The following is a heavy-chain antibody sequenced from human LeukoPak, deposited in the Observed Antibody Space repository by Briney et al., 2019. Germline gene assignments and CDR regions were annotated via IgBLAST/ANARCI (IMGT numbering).Heavy chain of an antibody. Sequence: VASVKVSCKASGYTFTNHGINWVRQAPGQGLEWMGWINTYKGDTNYAQNLQGRVTMTADKSTSIAYIELRSLRSDDTAVYYCARGLWSESFDYWGQGALVTVSS. V-gene: IGHV1-18*01. CDR2: INTYKGDT. CDR1: GYTFTNHG. J-gene: IGHJ4*02. D-gene: IGHD2-21*01. CDR3: ARGLWSESFDY.